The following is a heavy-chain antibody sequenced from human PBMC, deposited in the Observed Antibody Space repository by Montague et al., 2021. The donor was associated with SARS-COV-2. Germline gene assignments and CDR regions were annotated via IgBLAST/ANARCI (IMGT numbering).Heavy chain of an antibody. CDR1: GGSISSGSYY. CDR3: ARVVGFDFDY. CDR2: IYTSGST. J-gene: IGHJ4*02. D-gene: IGHD2-21*01. V-gene: IGHV4-61*02. Sequence: TLSLTCTVSGGSISSGSYYWSWIRQPAGKGLEWIGRIYTSGSTNYNPSIKSRVTISVDMSKNQVSLKLSSVTAADTAVYYCARVVGFDFDYWGQGTLVTVSS.